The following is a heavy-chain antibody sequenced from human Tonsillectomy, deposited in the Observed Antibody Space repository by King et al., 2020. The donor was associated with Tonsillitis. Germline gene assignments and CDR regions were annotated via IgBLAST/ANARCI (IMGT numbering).Heavy chain of an antibody. CDR1: GFTFSRYG. J-gene: IGHJ4*02. CDR2: ISYDGSDK. V-gene: IGHV3-30*03. Sequence: VQLVESGGGVVQPGRSLRLSCAASGFTFSRYGMHWVRQAPGKGLEWVAVISYDGSDKYYADSVKGRFTISRDNSKNTLYLQMNSLRAEDTAVYYSVRDRIAVAARYFDYWGQGTLVTVSS. CDR3: VRDRIAVAARYFDY. D-gene: IGHD6-19*01.